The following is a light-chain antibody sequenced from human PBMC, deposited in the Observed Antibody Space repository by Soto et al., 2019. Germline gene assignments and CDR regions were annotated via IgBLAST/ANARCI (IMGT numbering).Light chain of an antibody. CDR2: GAS. V-gene: IGKV3-20*01. J-gene: IGKJ4*01. CDR3: QQYGSSPLT. CDR1: QSVSSSY. Sequence: EIVLTQSPGTLSLSPGERATLSCRASQSVSSSYLARYQQKPGQAPRLLIYGASIRATGIPDRFSGSGSGTDFTLTISRLEPEDFAVYYCQQYGSSPLTFGGGTKVDIK.